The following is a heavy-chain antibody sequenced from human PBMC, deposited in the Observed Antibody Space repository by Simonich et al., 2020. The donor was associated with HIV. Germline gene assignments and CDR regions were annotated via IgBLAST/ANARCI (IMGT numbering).Heavy chain of an antibody. V-gene: IGHV1-24*01. CDR3: AAVKYYYDSSGFSYDGVDV. J-gene: IGHJ3*01. D-gene: IGHD3-22*01. CDR2: GNPEEGET. Sequence: QVQLVQSGAEVKKPGASVKVSCKVSGYTLTELSMHWGGQDHGKGVEWMGGGNPEEGETIYAQNVQGRVTMTEDSSTDTAHMELSSLTSEDTAVYFCAAVKYYYDSSGFSYDGVDVWGQGTMVTVSS. CDR1: GYTLTELS.